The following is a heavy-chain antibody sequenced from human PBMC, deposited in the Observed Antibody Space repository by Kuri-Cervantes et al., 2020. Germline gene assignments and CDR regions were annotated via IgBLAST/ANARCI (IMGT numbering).Heavy chain of an antibody. D-gene: IGHD3-10*01. CDR3: ARDGWYYYGSGSYYNFQNYYYYGMDV. V-gene: IGHV3-33*01. CDR1: GFTFSRFA. J-gene: IGHJ6*02. Sequence: GGSLRLFCAASGFTFSRFAMHWARQAPGKGLEWVAVIWHDGGNKYYSDSVKGRFTISRDNSKNTLYLQMNSLRAEDTAVYYCARDGWYYYGSGSYYNFQNYYYYGMDVWGQGTTVTVSS. CDR2: IWHDGGNK.